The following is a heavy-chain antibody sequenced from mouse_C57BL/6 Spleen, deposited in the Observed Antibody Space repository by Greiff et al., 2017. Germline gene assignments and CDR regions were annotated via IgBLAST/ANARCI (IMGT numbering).Heavy chain of an antibody. CDR3: ARSYYDYDEDY. CDR2: IHPNSGST. Sequence: QVQLQQPGAELVKPGASVKLSCKASGYTFTSYWMHWVKQRPGQGLEWIGMIHPNSGSTNYNEKFKSKATLPVDKSSSTAYMQLSSLTSEDSAVYYCARSYYDYDEDYWGQGTTLTVSS. D-gene: IGHD2-4*01. J-gene: IGHJ2*01. V-gene: IGHV1-64*01. CDR1: GYTFTSYW.